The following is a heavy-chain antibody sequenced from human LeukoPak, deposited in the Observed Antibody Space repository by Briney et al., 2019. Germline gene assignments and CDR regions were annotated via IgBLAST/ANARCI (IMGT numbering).Heavy chain of an antibody. J-gene: IGHJ5*02. V-gene: IGHV4-4*07. CDR2: IYTSGST. CDR1: GGSISSYY. Sequence: ASETLSLTCTVSGGSISSYYWSWIRQPAGKGLEWIGRIYTSGSTNYNPSLKSRVTMSVDTSKNQFSLKLSSVTAADTAVYYCARDIAWYSSSWYLGFDPWGQGTLVTVSS. CDR3: ARDIAWYSSSWYLGFDP. D-gene: IGHD6-13*01.